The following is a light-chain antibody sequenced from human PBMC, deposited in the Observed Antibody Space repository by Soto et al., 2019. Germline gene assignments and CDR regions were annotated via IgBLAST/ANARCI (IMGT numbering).Light chain of an antibody. V-gene: IGKV1-5*03. CDR1: QTIRSD. Sequence: DIQMTQFPSTLSASVGDRVTITCRASQTIRSDLAWYQQKPGKVPKLLIYRMSTLESGVPSRFSGSGSGTEFTLTISSLQPDDFAMYYCQQYDDHSFTFGQGTKLEIK. J-gene: IGKJ2*01. CDR3: QQYDDHSFT. CDR2: RMS.